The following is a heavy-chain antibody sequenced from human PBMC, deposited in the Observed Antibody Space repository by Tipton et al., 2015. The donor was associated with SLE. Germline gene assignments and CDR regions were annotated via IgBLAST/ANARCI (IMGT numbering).Heavy chain of an antibody. CDR1: GFTFSSYW. CDR2: INSDGSST. D-gene: IGHD6-19*01. J-gene: IGHJ4*02. Sequence: GSLRLSCAASGFTFSSYWMHWVRQAPGKGLVWVSRINSDGSSTSYADSVKGRFTISRDNAKNTLYLQMNSLRAEDTAVYYCSRVSWEDSSVQEPYFDYWGQGPLVTVSS. CDR3: SRVSWEDSSVQEPYFDY. V-gene: IGHV3-74*01.